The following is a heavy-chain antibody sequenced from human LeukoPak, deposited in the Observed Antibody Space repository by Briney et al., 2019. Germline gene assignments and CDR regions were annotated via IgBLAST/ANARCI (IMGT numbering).Heavy chain of an antibody. CDR2: ISAYNGNT. J-gene: IGHJ6*03. CDR1: GYTFTSYG. D-gene: IGHD3-22*01. V-gene: IGHV1-18*01. Sequence: ASVKVSCKASGYTFTSYGISWVRQAPGQGLEWMGWISAYNGNTNYAQKLQGRVTMTTDTSTSTAYMELRSLRSDDTAVYYCARDQYLGQWLRYYYYYMDVWGKGTTVTVSS. CDR3: ARDQYLGQWLRYYYYYMDV.